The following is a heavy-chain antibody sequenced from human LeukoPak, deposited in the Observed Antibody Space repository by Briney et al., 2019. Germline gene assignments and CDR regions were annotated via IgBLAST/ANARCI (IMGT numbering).Heavy chain of an antibody. CDR2: IKRKTDGETT. CDR3: ATASSGLFY. J-gene: IGHJ4*02. V-gene: IGHV3-15*01. Sequence: KPGESLRLSCAASGLTFSNAWMSWVRQAPGEGLEWVGRIKRKTDGETTGYVAPVKGRFTISRDDSKNTLYLQMNSLKTEDTGVYYCATASSGLFYWGQGTLVTVSS. D-gene: IGHD3-16*01. CDR1: GLTFSNAW.